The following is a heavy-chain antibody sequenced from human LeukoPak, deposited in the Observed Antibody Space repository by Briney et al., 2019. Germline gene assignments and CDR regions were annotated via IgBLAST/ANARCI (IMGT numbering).Heavy chain of an antibody. V-gene: IGHV4-30-2*03. Sequence: SQTLSLTCTVSGGSISSAGYYWSWVRQPPGKGLEWIGYMYHDGTTYYNPSLKSRVTISVDTSKNHFSLKLSSVTAADTAVYYCASLVVPAAYLYYYYYYMDVWGKGTTVTVSS. CDR2: MYHDGTT. D-gene: IGHD2-2*01. CDR3: ASLVVPAAYLYYYYYYMDV. J-gene: IGHJ6*03. CDR1: GGSISSAGYY.